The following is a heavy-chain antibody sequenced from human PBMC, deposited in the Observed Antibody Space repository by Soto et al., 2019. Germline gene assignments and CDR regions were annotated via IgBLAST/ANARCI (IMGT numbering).Heavy chain of an antibody. CDR1: GFTFRTYA. V-gene: IGHV3-23*01. CDR3: AKIPTGSGSSKFDY. D-gene: IGHD3-10*01. Sequence: VGSLRLSCAASGFTFRTYAMNWVRQAPGKGLEWISAISGSGSFTHYADSVRGRFTISRDNSQNQLYLQMNNLRGDDTAMYYCAKIPTGSGSSKFDYWGQGIQVTVSS. J-gene: IGHJ4*02. CDR2: ISGSGSFT.